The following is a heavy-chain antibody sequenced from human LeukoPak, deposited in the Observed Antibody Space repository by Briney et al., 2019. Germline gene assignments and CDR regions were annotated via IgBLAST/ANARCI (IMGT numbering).Heavy chain of an antibody. CDR3: ASRGSGSYPHDY. D-gene: IGHD3-10*01. CDR1: GFTFSSYT. CDR2: ISGNGGST. Sequence: GGSLRLSCAASGFTFSSYTMRWVRQAPGKGLEWVSAISGNGGSTYYADSVKGRFTISGDNSKNTLYLQMNSLRAEDTAVYYCASRGSGSYPHDYWGQGTLVTVSS. J-gene: IGHJ4*02. V-gene: IGHV3-23*01.